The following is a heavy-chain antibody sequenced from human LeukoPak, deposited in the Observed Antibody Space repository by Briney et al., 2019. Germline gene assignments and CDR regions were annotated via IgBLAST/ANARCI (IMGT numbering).Heavy chain of an antibody. CDR1: GGSISSSNW. Sequence: SGTLSLTCAVSGGSISSSNWWSWVRQPPGKGLEWIGEICHSGSTNYNPSLKSRATISVDKSKNQFSLKLSSVTAADTAVYYCAFDAFDIWGQGTMVTVSS. V-gene: IGHV4-4*02. CDR2: ICHSGST. CDR3: AFDAFDI. J-gene: IGHJ3*02.